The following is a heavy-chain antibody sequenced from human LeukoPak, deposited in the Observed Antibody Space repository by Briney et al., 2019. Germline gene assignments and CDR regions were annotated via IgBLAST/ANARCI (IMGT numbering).Heavy chain of an antibody. Sequence: SETLSLTCTVSGGSISSYYWSWVRQPPGKGLEWIGYIYYSGSTNYNPSLKSRVTISVDTSKNQFSLKLSSVTAADTAVYYCARVGPRRDYGIDYWGQGTLVTVSS. CDR2: IYYSGST. D-gene: IGHD4-17*01. CDR3: ARVGPRRDYGIDY. V-gene: IGHV4-59*01. CDR1: GGSISSYY. J-gene: IGHJ4*02.